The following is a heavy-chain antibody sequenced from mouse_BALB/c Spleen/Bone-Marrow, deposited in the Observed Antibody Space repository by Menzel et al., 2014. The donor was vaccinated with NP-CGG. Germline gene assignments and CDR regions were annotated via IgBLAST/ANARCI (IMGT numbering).Heavy chain of an antibody. CDR3: ARSGKVRNAMDY. CDR2: ISGYYGDA. D-gene: IGHD2-14*01. CDR1: GYTFTDYA. J-gene: IGHJ4*01. Sequence: QVQLKQSGAELVRPGVSVKISCKGSGYTFTDYAIHWVKQSHAKSLEWIGLISGYYGDAIYNQKFKGKATMTVDKSSRTAYMALARLTSEDSAIYYCARSGKVRNAMDYWGQGTSVTVSS. V-gene: IGHV1-67*01.